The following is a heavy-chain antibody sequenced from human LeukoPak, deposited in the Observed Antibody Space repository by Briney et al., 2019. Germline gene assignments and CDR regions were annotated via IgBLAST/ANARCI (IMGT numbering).Heavy chain of an antibody. CDR1: GYTLTSYT. CDR2: INTKTGNP. CDR3: ARDSSRRGWFDSFDY. J-gene: IGHJ4*02. D-gene: IGHD6-19*01. Sequence: GASVKVSCKASGYTLTSYTLTWVRQAPGQGLEWMGWINTKTGNPTYAQGFTGRFVFSLDTSDSTAYLYITSLKAEDTAVYYCARDSSRRGWFDSFDYWGQGTLVTVSS. V-gene: IGHV7-4-1*02.